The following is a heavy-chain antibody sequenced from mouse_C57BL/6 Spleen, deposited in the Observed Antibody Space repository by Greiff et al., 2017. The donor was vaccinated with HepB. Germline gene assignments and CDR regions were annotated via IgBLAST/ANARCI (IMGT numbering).Heavy chain of an antibody. D-gene: IGHD4-1*01. Sequence: VQLQQSGPELVKPGASVKISCKASGYAFSSSWMNWVKQRPGKGLEWIGRIYPGDGDTNYNGKFKGKATLTADKSSSTAYMQLSSLTSEDSAVYFCARGRDWDDFDYWGQGTTLTVSS. V-gene: IGHV1-82*01. CDR1: GYAFSSSW. CDR2: IYPGDGDT. CDR3: ARGRDWDDFDY. J-gene: IGHJ2*01.